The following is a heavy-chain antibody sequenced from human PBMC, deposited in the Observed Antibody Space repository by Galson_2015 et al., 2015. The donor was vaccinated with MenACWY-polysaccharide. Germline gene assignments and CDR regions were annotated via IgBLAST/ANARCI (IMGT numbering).Heavy chain of an antibody. V-gene: IGHV3-23*01. CDR3: VKAHETSGWNRGPGY. CDR2: ISIDGRNT. CDR1: GFTFSAYT. J-gene: IGHJ4*02. D-gene: IGHD6-19*01. Sequence: SLRLSCAASGFTFSAYTMSWLRQAPGKGLEWVTVISIDGRNTYYADPVKGRFTISRDNSKNTLFPQMNGLTAEDTAVYYCVKAHETSGWNRGPGYWGQGTLVTVSS.